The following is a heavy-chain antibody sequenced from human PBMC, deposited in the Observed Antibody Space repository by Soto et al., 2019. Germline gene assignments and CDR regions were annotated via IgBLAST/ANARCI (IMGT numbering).Heavy chain of an antibody. Sequence: WTWIRQTPGKGLEWIGEISQSGSTNYNPSLMSRVTMSADTSKKQFSLRLSSVTAADTALYFCARGYESSRRYLPLLDYWGQGTLVTVSS. J-gene: IGHJ4*02. CDR3: ARGYESSRRYLPLLDY. CDR2: ISQSGST. D-gene: IGHD3-22*01. V-gene: IGHV4-34*01.